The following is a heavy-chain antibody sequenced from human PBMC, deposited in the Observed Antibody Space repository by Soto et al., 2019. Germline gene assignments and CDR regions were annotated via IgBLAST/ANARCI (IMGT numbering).Heavy chain of an antibody. V-gene: IGHV1-69*13. CDR2: IIPIFGTA. Sequence: VASVKVSWKAAGYTFSSYAISWGRQAPGQGLEWMGGIIPIFGTANYAQKFQGRVTITADESTSTAYMELSSLRSEDTAVYYCARDSEGDILTGYYVSDYYYYGMDVWGQGTTVTVSS. CDR1: GYTFSSYA. CDR3: ARDSEGDILTGYYVSDYYYYGMDV. J-gene: IGHJ6*02. D-gene: IGHD3-9*01.